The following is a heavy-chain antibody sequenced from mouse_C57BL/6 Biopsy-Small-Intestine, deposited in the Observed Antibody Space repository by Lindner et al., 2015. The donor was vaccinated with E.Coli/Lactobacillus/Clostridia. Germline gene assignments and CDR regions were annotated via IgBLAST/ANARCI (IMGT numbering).Heavy chain of an antibody. CDR3: ARNYDWYLMS. V-gene: IGHV3-5*01. J-gene: IGHJ1*03. CDR1: GISITTGNYR. CDR2: MYYSGTI. Sequence: VQLQESGPGLVKPSQTVFLTCTVTGISITTGNYRWSWIRQFPGNKLEWIGYMYYSGTITYNPSLTSRATITRDTPKNQFFLEMNSLTAEDTATYYCARNYDWYLMSGAQGPRSPSPQ. D-gene: IGHD2-4*01.